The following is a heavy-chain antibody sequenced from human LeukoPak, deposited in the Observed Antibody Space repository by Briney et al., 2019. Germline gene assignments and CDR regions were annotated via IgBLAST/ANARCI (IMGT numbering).Heavy chain of an antibody. CDR1: AGSISSGSHY. Sequence: PSQTLSLTCSVSAGSISSGSHYWTWIRQPAGKGLEWIGRIYTTGSTNYNPSLKSRVTISVDTSKNQFSLKLSSVTAADTAVYSRERGSLTGYLSIDYWGHGALVTVSS. D-gene: IGHD3-9*01. J-gene: IGHJ4*01. V-gene: IGHV4-61*02. CDR3: ERGSLTGYLSIDY. CDR2: IYTTGST.